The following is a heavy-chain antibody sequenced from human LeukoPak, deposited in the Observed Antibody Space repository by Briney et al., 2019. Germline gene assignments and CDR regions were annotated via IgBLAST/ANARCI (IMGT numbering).Heavy chain of an antibody. Sequence: GRSLRLSCAASGFTFSTYGMHWVRQAPGKGLEWVAVISYDGSNKYYADSVKGRFTISRDNSKNTLYLQMNSLRAEDTAVYYCMTVAPAATRTTWGQGTLVTVSS. CDR3: MTVAPAATRTT. J-gene: IGHJ4*02. V-gene: IGHV3-30*03. D-gene: IGHD2-2*01. CDR2: ISYDGSNK. CDR1: GFTFSTYG.